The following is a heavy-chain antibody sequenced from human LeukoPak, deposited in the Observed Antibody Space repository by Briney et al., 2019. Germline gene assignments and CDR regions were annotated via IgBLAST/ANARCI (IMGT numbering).Heavy chain of an antibody. CDR3: AKGKSPGIAARALDY. CDR2: ISWNSGSI. D-gene: IGHD6-6*01. J-gene: IGHJ4*02. Sequence: LAGGSLRLSCAASGFTFDDYAMHWVRHAPGKGLEWVSGISWNSGSIGYADSVKGRFTISRDNAKNSLYLQMNSLRAEDTALYYCAKGKSPGIAARALDYWGQGTLVTVSS. V-gene: IGHV3-9*01. CDR1: GFTFDDYA.